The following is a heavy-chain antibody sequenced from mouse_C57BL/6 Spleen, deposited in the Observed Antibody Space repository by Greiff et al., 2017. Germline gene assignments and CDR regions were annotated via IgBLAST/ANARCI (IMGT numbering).Heavy chain of an antibody. J-gene: IGHJ4*01. V-gene: IGHV1-42*01. Sequence: DVQLQESGPELVKPGASVKISCKASGYSFTGYYMNWVKQSPEKSLEWIGEINPSTGGTTYNQKFKAKATLTVDKSSSTAYMQLKSLTSEDSAVYYCARGDDYDGSYYAMDYWGQGTSVTVSS. CDR2: INPSTGGT. D-gene: IGHD2-4*01. CDR3: ARGDDYDGSYYAMDY. CDR1: GYSFTGYY.